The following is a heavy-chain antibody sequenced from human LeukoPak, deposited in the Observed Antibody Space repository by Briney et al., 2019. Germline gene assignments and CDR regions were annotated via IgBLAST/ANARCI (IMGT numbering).Heavy chain of an antibody. Sequence: SVKVSCKASGGTFSSYAISWVRQAPGQGLEWMGRIIPIFGMANYAQKFQGRVTITADKSTSTAYMELSSLRSGDTAVYYCARDDCSSTSCYLNWYFDLWGRGTLVTVSS. CDR1: GGTFSSYA. J-gene: IGHJ2*01. V-gene: IGHV1-69*04. D-gene: IGHD2-2*01. CDR3: ARDDCSSTSCYLNWYFDL. CDR2: IIPIFGMA.